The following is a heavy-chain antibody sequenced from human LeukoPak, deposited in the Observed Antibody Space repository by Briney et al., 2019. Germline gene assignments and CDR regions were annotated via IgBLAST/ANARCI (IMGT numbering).Heavy chain of an antibody. J-gene: IGHJ3*02. CDR3: ARDQLLWFGEPPGAFDI. V-gene: IGHV3-21*01. D-gene: IGHD3-10*01. CDR2: ISSSSSYI. CDR1: GFTFSSYS. Sequence: GGSLRLSCAASGFTFSSYSMNWVRQAPGKGLEWVSSISSSSSYIYYADSVKGRFTISRDNAKNSLYLQMNSLRAEDTAVYYCARDQLLWFGEPPGAFDIWGQGTMVTVSS.